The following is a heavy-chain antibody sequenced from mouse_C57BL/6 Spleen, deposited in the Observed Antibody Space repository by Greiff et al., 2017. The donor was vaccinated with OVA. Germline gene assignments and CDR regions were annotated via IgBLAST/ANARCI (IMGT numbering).Heavy chain of an antibody. CDR1: GYTFTSYW. V-gene: IGHV1-59*01. Sequence: VQLQQSGAELVRPGTSVKLSCKASGYTFTSYWMHWVKQRPGQGLEWIGVIDPSDSYTNYNQKFKGKATLTVDTSSSTAYMQLSSLTSEDSAVYYCAREGSMDYWGQGTSVTVSS. CDR3: AREGSMDY. J-gene: IGHJ4*01. CDR2: IDPSDSYT.